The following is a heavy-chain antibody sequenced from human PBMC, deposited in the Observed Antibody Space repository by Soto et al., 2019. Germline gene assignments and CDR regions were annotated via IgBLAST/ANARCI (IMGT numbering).Heavy chain of an antibody. CDR1: GDTVTKYG. V-gene: IGHV1-18*01. CDR2: ISFYNGHT. J-gene: IGHJ4*02. CDR3: ARAICIAVAGKET. D-gene: IGHD6-19*01. Sequence: QVQLVQSGGEVKKPGASVKVSCKASGDTVTKYGISGVRQAPGQGLEWLGWISFYNGHTNYALKFQDRITFTTDTSTSTASMELRSLTSDDTAVYYCARAICIAVAGKETWGQGTLFTVCS.